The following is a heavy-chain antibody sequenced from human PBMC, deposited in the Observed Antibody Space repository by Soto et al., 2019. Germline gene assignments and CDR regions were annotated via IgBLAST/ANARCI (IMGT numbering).Heavy chain of an antibody. Sequence: PSETLSLTCAVSGGSISSGDYSWSWLRQPPGKGLEWIGYIYHSGSTYYNPSLKSRVTISVDGSKNQFSLKLSSVTAAATAVYYCARSREFDYGMDVWGLGTTVTVSS. CDR3: ARSREFDYGMDV. CDR2: IYHSGST. CDR1: GGSISSGDYS. J-gene: IGHJ6*02. V-gene: IGHV4-30-2*01.